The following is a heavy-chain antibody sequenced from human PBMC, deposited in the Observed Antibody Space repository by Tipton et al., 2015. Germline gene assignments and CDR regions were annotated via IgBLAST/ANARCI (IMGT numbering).Heavy chain of an antibody. CDR3: ARPSLGHCSGGNCYSDD. Sequence: VQLVQSGAEVKKPGESLKISCKGSGYTFTTHWIGWVRQMPGKGLEWMGIIYPRDSDTQYSPSFQGQVTISADKSITAAYLQWSSLKASDTAMYYCARPSLGHCSGGNCYSDDWGQGTLVTVSS. V-gene: IGHV5-51*01. CDR1: GYTFTTHW. J-gene: IGHJ4*02. D-gene: IGHD2-15*01. CDR2: IYPRDSDT.